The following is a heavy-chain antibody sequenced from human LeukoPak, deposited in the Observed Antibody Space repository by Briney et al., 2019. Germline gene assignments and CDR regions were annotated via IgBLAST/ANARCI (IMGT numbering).Heavy chain of an antibody. V-gene: IGHV4-4*07. CDR3: ASLGAQWLVQGAGYYYYGMDV. Sequence: SETLSLTCTVSGGSISSYYWSWIRQPAGKGLEWIGRIYTSGSTNYNPSLKSRVTMSVDTSKDQFSLKLSSVTAADTAVYYCASLGAQWLVQGAGYYYYGMDVWGQGTTVTVSS. CDR1: GGSISSYY. D-gene: IGHD6-19*01. CDR2: IYTSGST. J-gene: IGHJ6*02.